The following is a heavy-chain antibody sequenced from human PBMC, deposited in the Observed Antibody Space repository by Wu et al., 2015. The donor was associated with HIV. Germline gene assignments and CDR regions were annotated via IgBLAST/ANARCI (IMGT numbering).Heavy chain of an antibody. CDR2: IIPMFTTT. CDR3: ARGRDSRGRGGRERTSITMIVVEYFFYYMDV. D-gene: IGHD3-22*01. J-gene: IGHJ6*03. V-gene: IGHV1-69*12. Sequence: QVQLVQSGAEVKKPGSSVKVSCKVSGGTFSTYAITWVRQAPGQGLEWMGGIIPMFTTTNYAQKFTGRVTITADESTTTAYMELRSLRSEDTAVYYCARGRDSRGRGGRERTSITMIVVEYFFYYMDVVGTKGPRSPSP. CDR1: GGTFSTYA.